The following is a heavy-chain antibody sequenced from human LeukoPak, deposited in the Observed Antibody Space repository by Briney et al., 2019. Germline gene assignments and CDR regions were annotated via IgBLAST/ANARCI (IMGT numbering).Heavy chain of an antibody. CDR3: ASHSSGWYEYYFDY. CDR1: GYTFTGYY. CDR2: INPNSGGT. D-gene: IGHD6-19*01. V-gene: IGHV1-2*02. J-gene: IGHJ4*02. Sequence: ASVTVSCKASGYTFTGYYMPWVRQPPGQGLEWMGWINPNSGGTNYAQKFQGRVTMTRDTSISTAYMELSRLRSDDTAVYYCASHSSGWYEYYFDYWGQGTLVTVSS.